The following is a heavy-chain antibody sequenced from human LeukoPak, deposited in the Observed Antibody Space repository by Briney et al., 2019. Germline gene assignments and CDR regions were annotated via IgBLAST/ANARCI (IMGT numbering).Heavy chain of an antibody. CDR3: TRDRGAMNDFDY. CDR2: ISSSGSTI. CDR1: GFTFSSYE. Sequence: PGGSLRLSCAASGFTFSSYEMNWVRQAPGKGLEWVSYISSSGSTIYYADSVKGRFTISRDNSKKTLYLQMDSLRPEDTGVYYCTRDRGAMNDFDYWGQGTLVTVSS. J-gene: IGHJ4*02. V-gene: IGHV3-48*03. D-gene: IGHD2-2*01.